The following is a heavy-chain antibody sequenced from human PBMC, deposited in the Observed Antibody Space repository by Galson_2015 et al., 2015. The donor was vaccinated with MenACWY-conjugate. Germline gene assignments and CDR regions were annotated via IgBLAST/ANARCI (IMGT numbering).Heavy chain of an antibody. D-gene: IGHD3-16*01. J-gene: IGHJ5*02. CDR3: TKLGGGSTGWFDP. Sequence: SLRLSCAASGFTVSSNYMSWVRQAPGKGLEWVSVIYSGGSTYYADSVKGRFTISRDNSKNTLYLQMNSLRAEDTAVYYCTKLGGGSTGWFDPWGQGTLVTVSS. CDR2: IYSGGST. V-gene: IGHV3-66*02. CDR1: GFTVSSNY.